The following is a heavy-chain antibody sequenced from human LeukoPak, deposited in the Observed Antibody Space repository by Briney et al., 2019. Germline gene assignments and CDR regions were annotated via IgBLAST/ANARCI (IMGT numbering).Heavy chain of an antibody. V-gene: IGHV4-59*08. J-gene: IGHJ4*02. Sequence: PSETLSLTCSVSAGSISGFYWSWIRQPPGKGLEWIRYISNSGGTSYNPSLKSRVTISVDTSKNQFSLKLSSVTAADTAVYYCAKDHYYGAGPYDYWGQGTLVTVSS. CDR2: ISNSGGT. CDR1: AGSISGFY. CDR3: AKDHYYGAGPYDY. D-gene: IGHD3-10*01.